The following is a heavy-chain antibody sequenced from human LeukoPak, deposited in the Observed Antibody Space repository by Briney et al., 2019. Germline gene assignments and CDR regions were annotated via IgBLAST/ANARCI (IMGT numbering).Heavy chain of an antibody. Sequence: PGGSLRLSCAASGFTFSAYGMHWVRRAPGKGLEWVAFIWFDGSNKYYADSVKGRFTISRDNSKNTLYLQMNSLRLEDTAVSYCAKECGGGCSDDYWGQGTLVTVSS. V-gene: IGHV3-30*02. CDR1: GFTFSAYG. J-gene: IGHJ4*02. D-gene: IGHD2-21*02. CDR3: AKECGGGCSDDY. CDR2: IWFDGSNK.